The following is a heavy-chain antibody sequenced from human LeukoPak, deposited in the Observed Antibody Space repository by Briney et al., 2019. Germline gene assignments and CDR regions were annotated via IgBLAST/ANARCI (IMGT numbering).Heavy chain of an antibody. J-gene: IGHJ5*02. CDR2: IYTSGST. V-gene: IGHV4-4*07. CDR1: GGSISSYY. D-gene: IGHD1-1*01. CDR3: ARVPYNWNDVGWFDP. Sequence: PSETLSLTCTVSGGSISSYYWSWIRQPAGKGLEWIGRIYTSGSTNYNPSLKSRVTMSVDTSKNQFSLKLSSVTAADTAVYYRARVPYNWNDVGWFDPWGQGTLVTVSS.